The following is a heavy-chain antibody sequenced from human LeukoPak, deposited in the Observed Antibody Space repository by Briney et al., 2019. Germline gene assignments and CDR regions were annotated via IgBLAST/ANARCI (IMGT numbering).Heavy chain of an antibody. V-gene: IGHV4-30-2*05. CDR1: GGSISSGGYS. J-gene: IGHJ4*02. Sequence: SQTLSLTCAVSGGSISSGGYSWSWIRQPPGTGLEWIGYIYYSGSTYYNPSLKSRVTISVDTSKNQFSLKLSSVTAADTAVYYCASRGHSSGWYFFDYWGQGTLVTVSS. CDR3: ASRGHSSGWYFFDY. CDR2: IYYSGST. D-gene: IGHD6-19*01.